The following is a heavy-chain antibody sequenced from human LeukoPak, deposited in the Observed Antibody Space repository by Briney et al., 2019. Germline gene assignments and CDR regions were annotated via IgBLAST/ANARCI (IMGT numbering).Heavy chain of an antibody. D-gene: IGHD2-2*02. Sequence: AAAKDSRKASGYTFTSYGISWGPQAPRQRPEWMGWNSAYNGNTNYAQKLQSRVTLTTDTSTSTAYVELRSLRSDDTAVYYCARDLIVVVPAAIEPYYYYYYMDVWGKGTTVTVSS. CDR1: GYTFTSYG. V-gene: IGHV1-18*01. CDR3: ARDLIVVVPAAIEPYYYYYYMDV. CDR2: NSAYNGNT. J-gene: IGHJ6*03.